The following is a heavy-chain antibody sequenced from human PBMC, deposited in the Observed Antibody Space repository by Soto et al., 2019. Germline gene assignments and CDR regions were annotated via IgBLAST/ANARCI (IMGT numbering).Heavy chain of an antibody. D-gene: IGHD3-3*01. CDR3: ARGGTYYDFWSGHHV. CDR1: GGTFSSYA. CDR2: IIPIFGTA. Sequence: QVQLVQSGAEVKKPGSSVKVSCKASGGTFSSYAISWVRQAPGQGLEWMGGIIPIFGTANYAQKSQGRVTSTADESTSTAYMELSSLRSEDTAVYYCARGGTYYDFWSGHHVWGQGTMVTVSS. V-gene: IGHV1-69*01. J-gene: IGHJ3*01.